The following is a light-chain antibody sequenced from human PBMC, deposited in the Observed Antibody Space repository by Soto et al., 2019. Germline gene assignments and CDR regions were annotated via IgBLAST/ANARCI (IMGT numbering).Light chain of an antibody. CDR3: QQYGSWT. Sequence: EIVLTQSPGTLSLSPGERATLSCRASQSVSSSYLAWYQQKPGQAPRLLISGASSRATGIPDRFSGSGSGTDFTLTISRLEPEDCAVYYCQQYGSWTFGQGTKVEIK. CDR2: GAS. J-gene: IGKJ1*01. CDR1: QSVSSSY. V-gene: IGKV3-20*01.